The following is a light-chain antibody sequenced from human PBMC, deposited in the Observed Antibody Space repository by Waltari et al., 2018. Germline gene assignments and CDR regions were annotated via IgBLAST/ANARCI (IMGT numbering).Light chain of an antibody. J-gene: IGLJ1*01. CDR3: QVWDRITDHYV. Sequence: SYVLTQPPSVSVAPGQTATITCGGKKLGIKSVQWYQQRPGQAQVLVVFDDSDRPSGIADRLAGTKSGSTADLTISGAEAGDEADYYCQVWDRITDHYVFGTGTKVTV. V-gene: IGLV3-21*02. CDR2: DDS. CDR1: KLGIKS.